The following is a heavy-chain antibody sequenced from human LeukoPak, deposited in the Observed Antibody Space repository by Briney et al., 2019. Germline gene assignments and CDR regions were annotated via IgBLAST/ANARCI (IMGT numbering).Heavy chain of an antibody. CDR2: VKQDGSAK. D-gene: IGHD3-3*01. Sequence: PGGSLRLSCAASGFAFSNYWMSWVRQAPGKGLEWVANVKQDGSAKQYVDSLKGRFTISRDNAKNSLYLQMNSLRAEDTAVYYCARDRTPPLTYYDFSDYWGQGTLVTVSS. CDR3: ARDRTPPLTYYDFSDY. CDR1: GFAFSNYW. V-gene: IGHV3-7*01. J-gene: IGHJ4*02.